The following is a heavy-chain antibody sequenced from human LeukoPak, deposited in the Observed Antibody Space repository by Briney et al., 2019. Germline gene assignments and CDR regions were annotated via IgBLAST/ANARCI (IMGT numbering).Heavy chain of an antibody. CDR1: GFTFTSSA. Sequence: VKVSCKASGFTFTSSAVQWVRPARGQRLEWIGWIVVGSGNTNYAQKFQERVTITRDMSTSTAYMELSSLRSEDTAVYYCAADQTVNYYYYGMDVWGQGTTVTVSS. V-gene: IGHV1-58*01. CDR3: AADQTVNYYYYGMDV. CDR2: IVVGSGNT. J-gene: IGHJ6*02.